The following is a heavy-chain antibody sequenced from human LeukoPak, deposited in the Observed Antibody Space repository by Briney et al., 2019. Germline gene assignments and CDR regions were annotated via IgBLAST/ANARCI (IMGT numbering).Heavy chain of an antibody. V-gene: IGHV4-34*01. CDR1: GGSFSGYY. Sequence: SETLSLTCAVYGGSFSGYYWSWIRQPPGKGLEWIGEINHSGSTNYNPSLKSRVTISVDTSKNQFSLKLSSVTAADTAVYYCARGNGYGGNSDFDYWGQGTLVTVSS. J-gene: IGHJ4*02. CDR2: INHSGST. D-gene: IGHD4-23*01. CDR3: ARGNGYGGNSDFDY.